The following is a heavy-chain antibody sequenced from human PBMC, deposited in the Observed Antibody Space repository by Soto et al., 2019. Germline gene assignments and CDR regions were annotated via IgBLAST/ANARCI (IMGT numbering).Heavy chain of an antibody. Sequence: QVQLVQSGAEVKKPGSSVKVSCKASGGAFTTYGFSWVKQAPGQGPEWMGEIIPMSGVTNYAQSFQGRVTITADESSNTSYIEIIGLRSEDTAVYYCARLPHCSGGTCYHFDYWGQGTLVTVSS. V-gene: IGHV1-69*01. D-gene: IGHD2-15*01. CDR3: ARLPHCSGGTCYHFDY. CDR2: IIPMSGVT. CDR1: GGAFTTYG. J-gene: IGHJ4*02.